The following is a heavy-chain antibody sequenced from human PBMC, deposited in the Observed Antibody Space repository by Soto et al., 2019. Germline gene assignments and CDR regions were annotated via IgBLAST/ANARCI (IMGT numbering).Heavy chain of an antibody. J-gene: IGHJ4*02. V-gene: IGHV3-64*01. Sequence: PGGSLRLSCAASGFTFSSFAMHWVRQGPGKGLEYVSIISSNGGSTFYAKPVKDRFTISRDNSKNTLYLQVGSLRAEDMAVYYCAKGGRQWLVTSDFNYWGQGA. CDR3: AKGGRQWLVTSDFNY. D-gene: IGHD6-19*01. CDR2: ISSNGGST. CDR1: GFTFSSFA.